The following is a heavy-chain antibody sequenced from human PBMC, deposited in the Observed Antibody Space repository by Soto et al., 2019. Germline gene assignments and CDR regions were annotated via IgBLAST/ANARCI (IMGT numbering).Heavy chain of an antibody. CDR1: GFTLSSCG. CDR3: AKEQSSGYYRVVDY. V-gene: IGHV3-30*18. CDR2: ITYDGGSE. D-gene: IGHD6-19*01. J-gene: IGHJ4*02. Sequence: QVQVVESGGGVVQPGRSLRLSCAASGFTLSSCGMHWVRQAPGKGLEWVGVITYDGGSEHYADFVKGRFTISRDSSENTVYLQMNSLRVEDSAVYYCAKEQSSGYYRVVDYWGLGNPGHRLL.